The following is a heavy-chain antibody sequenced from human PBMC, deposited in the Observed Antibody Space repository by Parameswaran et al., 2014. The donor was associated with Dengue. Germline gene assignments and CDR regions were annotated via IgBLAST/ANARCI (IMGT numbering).Heavy chain of an antibody. Sequence: SWVRQAPGQGLEWMGGIIPIFGTANYAQKFQGRVTITADKSTSTAYMELSSLRSEDTAVYYCAARPRTYYDSSGKQEPDAFDIWGQGAMVTVSS. J-gene: IGHJ3*02. D-gene: IGHD3-22*01. CDR3: AARPRTYYDSSGKQEPDAFDI. CDR2: IIPIFGTA. V-gene: IGHV1-69*06.